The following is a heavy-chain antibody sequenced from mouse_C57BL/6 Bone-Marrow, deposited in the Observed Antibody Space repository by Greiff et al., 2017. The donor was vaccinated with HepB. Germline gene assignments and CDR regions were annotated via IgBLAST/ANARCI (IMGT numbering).Heavy chain of an antibody. D-gene: IGHD1-1*01. CDR3: TRVQGSFTTVGYAMDY. CDR1: GYTFTDYE. CDR2: IDPETGGT. J-gene: IGHJ4*01. V-gene: IGHV1-15*01. Sequence: VQLQESGAELVRPGASVTLSCKASGYTFTDYEMHWVKQTPVHGLEWIGAIDPETGGTAYNQKFKGKAILTADKSSSTAYMELRSLTSEDSAVYYCTRVQGSFTTVGYAMDYWGQGTSVTVSS.